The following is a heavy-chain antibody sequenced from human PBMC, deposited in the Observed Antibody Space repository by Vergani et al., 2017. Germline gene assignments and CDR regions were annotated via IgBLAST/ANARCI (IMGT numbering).Heavy chain of an antibody. D-gene: IGHD5-24*01. CDR2: IIPIFGTA. J-gene: IGHJ6*02. Sequence: QVQLVQSGAEVKKPGSSVKVSCKASGGTFSSYAISWVRQAPGQGLEWMGGIIPIFGTANYAQKFQGRVTITADESTSTAYMELSSLRSEDTAVYYCARPRGDGYNYYYYYGMDVWGQGTTVTVSS. V-gene: IGHV1-69*12. CDR3: ARPRGDGYNYYYYYGMDV. CDR1: GGTFSSYA.